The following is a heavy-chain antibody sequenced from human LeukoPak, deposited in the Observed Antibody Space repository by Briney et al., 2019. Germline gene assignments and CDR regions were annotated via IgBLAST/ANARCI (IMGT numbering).Heavy chain of an antibody. Sequence: SETLSFTCATSGASITSTNWWVWVRQPPGKGLEWIGEMHHSGRTNYNPSLRSRVAMSLDKSNNQFYLRLSSVAAADTALYYCARAQEGCSRSSCYLGPWGQGTQVTVSS. CDR2: MHHSGRT. V-gene: IGHV4-4*02. CDR1: GASITSTNW. CDR3: ARAQEGCSRSSCYLGP. D-gene: IGHD2-2*01. J-gene: IGHJ5*02.